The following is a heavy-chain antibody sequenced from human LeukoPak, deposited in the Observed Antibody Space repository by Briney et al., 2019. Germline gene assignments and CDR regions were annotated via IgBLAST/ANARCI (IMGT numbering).Heavy chain of an antibody. CDR1: GFTFSSYA. CDR2: ISYDGSNK. D-gene: IGHD2-2*01. Sequence: GGSLRLSCAASGFTFSSYAMHWVRQAPGKGLEWVAVISYDGSNKYYADSVKGRFTISRDNSKNTLYLQMNSLRAEDTAVYYCAREGVVVVPAADYYFDYWGQGTLVTVSS. CDR3: AREGVVVVPAADYYFDY. V-gene: IGHV3-30-3*01. J-gene: IGHJ4*02.